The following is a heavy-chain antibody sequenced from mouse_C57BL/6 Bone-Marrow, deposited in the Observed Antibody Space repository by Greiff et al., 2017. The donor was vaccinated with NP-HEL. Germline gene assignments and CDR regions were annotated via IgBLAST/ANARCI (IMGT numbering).Heavy chain of an antibody. J-gene: IGHJ3*01. CDR3: GRGYGLAY. V-gene: IGHV1-81*01. CDR2: IYPRSGNT. CDR1: GYTFTSYG. Sequence: QVQLQQSGAELARPGASVKLSCKASGYTFTSYGISWVKQRTGQGLEWIGEIYPRSGNTYYNEKFKGKATLAADKSSSTAYMELRSLTSEDSAVYFCGRGYGLAYWGQGTLVTVSA. D-gene: IGHD2-2*01.